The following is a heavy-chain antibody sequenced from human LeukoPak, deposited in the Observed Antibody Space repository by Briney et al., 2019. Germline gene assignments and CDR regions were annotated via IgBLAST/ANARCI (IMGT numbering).Heavy chain of an antibody. CDR3: AKDLTARYYYGGGFDY. J-gene: IGHJ4*02. D-gene: IGHD3-10*01. Sequence: GGSLRLSCAASGFSFSSYWMSWVRQAPGKGLEWVSFIRYDGSNKYYADSVKGRFTISRDNSKNTLYLQMNSLRAEDTAVYYCAKDLTARYYYGGGFDYWGQGTLVTVSS. V-gene: IGHV3-30*02. CDR2: IRYDGSNK. CDR1: GFSFSSYW.